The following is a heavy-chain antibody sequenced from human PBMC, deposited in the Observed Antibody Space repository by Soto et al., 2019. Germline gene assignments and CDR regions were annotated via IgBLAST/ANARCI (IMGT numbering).Heavy chain of an antibody. CDR1: GGTISSYY. CDR2: IYYSGST. CDR3: ARGGEVVAATHLYFDY. J-gene: IGHJ4*02. V-gene: IGHV4-59*01. Sequence: SETLCLTCTVSGGTISSYYWSWNRQPPGKGLEWIGYIYYSGSTNYNPSLKSRVTISVDTSKNQFSLKLSSVTAADTAVYYCARGGEVVAATHLYFDYWGQGTLVTVSS. D-gene: IGHD2-15*01.